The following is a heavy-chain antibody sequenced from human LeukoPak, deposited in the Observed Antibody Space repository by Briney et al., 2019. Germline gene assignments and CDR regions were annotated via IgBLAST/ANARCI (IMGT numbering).Heavy chain of an antibody. CDR2: INPSSGST. CDR3: ARDRNANDY. V-gene: IGHV1-46*01. CDR1: GYTFTSYF. J-gene: IGHJ4*02. D-gene: IGHD4-11*01. Sequence: ASVKVSCKASGYTFTSYFMHWVRQAPGQGLEWMGRINPSSGSTSYAQKFQGRVTMTRDTSTSTVYMDLSSQRSEDTAVYYCARDRNANDYWGQGTLVTVSS.